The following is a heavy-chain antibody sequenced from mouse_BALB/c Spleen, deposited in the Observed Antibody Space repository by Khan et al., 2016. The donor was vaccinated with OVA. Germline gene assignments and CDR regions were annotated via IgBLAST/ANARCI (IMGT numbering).Heavy chain of an antibody. D-gene: IGHD2-10*01. V-gene: IGHV2-6-1*01. CDR1: GFSLTTYG. CDR2: IWSDGTT. Sequence: VQRVESGPGLAAPSQSLSITCTISGFSLTTYGVHWVRQPPGKGLEWLVVIWSDGTTNYNSALKSRLTITKDNSQRQVFLKMNSLQTDDTAIYFCARQPYYHYNIMDYWGQGTSVTVSS. J-gene: IGHJ4*01. CDR3: ARQPYYHYNIMDY.